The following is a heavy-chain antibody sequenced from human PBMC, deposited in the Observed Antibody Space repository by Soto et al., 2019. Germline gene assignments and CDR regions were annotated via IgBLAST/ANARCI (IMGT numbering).Heavy chain of an antibody. CDR1: WFNFCSYW. CDR3: ARDCSGGSCDHYYYYYYMDV. J-gene: IGHJ6*03. V-gene: IGHV3-7*01. CDR2: IKQDGSEK. Sequence: GGVLRLSFAASWFNFCSYWISWVPQAPGEGLEWVANIKQDGSEKYYVDSVKGRFTISRDNAKNSLYLQMNSLRAEDTAVYYCARDCSGGSCDHYYYYYYMDVWGKGTTVTVSS. D-gene: IGHD2-15*01.